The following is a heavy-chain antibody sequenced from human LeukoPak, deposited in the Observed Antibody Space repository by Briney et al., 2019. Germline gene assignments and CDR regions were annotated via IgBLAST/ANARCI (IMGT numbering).Heavy chain of an antibody. CDR1: GGSISSSSYY. CDR2: IYYSGST. Sequence: SETLSLTCTVSGGSISSSSYYWGWIRQPPGKGLEWIGSIYYSGSTYYNPSLKSRVTISVDTSKNQFSLKLSSVTAADTAVYYRASPHYDILTGYYSPHDAFDIWGQGTMVTVSS. CDR3: ASPHYDILTGYYSPHDAFDI. J-gene: IGHJ3*02. V-gene: IGHV4-39*01. D-gene: IGHD3-9*01.